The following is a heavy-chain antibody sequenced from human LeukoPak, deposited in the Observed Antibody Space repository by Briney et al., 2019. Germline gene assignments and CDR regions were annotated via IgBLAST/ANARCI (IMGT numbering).Heavy chain of an antibody. J-gene: IGHJ5*02. D-gene: IGHD5-18*01. V-gene: IGHV1-8*01. CDR1: GYTFTSYD. CDR3: ARGKSVDTAMVLRFWFDP. Sequence: ASVKVSCKASGYTFTSYDINWVRQATGQGLEWMGWMNPNSGNTGYAQKFQGRVTMTRNTSISTAYMELSSLRSEDTAVYYCARGKSVDTAMVLRFWFDPWGQGTLVTVSS. CDR2: MNPNSGNT.